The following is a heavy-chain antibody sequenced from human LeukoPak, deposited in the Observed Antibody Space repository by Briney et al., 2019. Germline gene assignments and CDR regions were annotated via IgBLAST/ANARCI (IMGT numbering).Heavy chain of an antibody. D-gene: IGHD1-26*01. Sequence: GSSVKVSCKASGGTFSSYAISWVRQAPGQGLEWMGWINPNSGGTNYAQKFQGRVTMTRDTSISTAYMELSRLRSDDTAVYYCARVGNSGSYYVAFDIWGQGTMVTVSS. CDR1: GGTFSSYA. CDR2: INPNSGGT. V-gene: IGHV1-2*02. CDR3: ARVGNSGSYYVAFDI. J-gene: IGHJ3*02.